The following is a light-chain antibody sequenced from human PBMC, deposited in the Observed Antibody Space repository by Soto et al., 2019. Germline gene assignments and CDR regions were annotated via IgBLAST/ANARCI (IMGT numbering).Light chain of an antibody. J-gene: IGLJ2*01. CDR1: SSDVGSYNL. CDR2: EVS. Sequence: QSALTQPASVSGSPGQSITISCAATSSDVGSYNLVSWYQHHPGKAPKLMIYEVSKRPSGVFNRFSGSKSGNTASLTISGFQAEDEAEYCCCSYAGSSTLVVFGGGTLLTVL. V-gene: IGLV2-23*02. CDR3: CSYAGSSTLVV.